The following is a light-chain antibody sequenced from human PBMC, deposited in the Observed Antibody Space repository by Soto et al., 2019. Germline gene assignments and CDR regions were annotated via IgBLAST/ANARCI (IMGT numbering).Light chain of an antibody. CDR2: DNN. V-gene: IGLV1-40*01. CDR1: RSNIGAGFD. Sequence: QAVVTQPPSVSGAPGQRVTISCIGTRSNIGAGFDVHWYQQLPGTAPKLLIYDNNNRPSGVPDRFSGSKSGTSASLAITGLQAEDEADYYCQSYDGSLSGPVVFGGGTKVTVL. J-gene: IGLJ2*01. CDR3: QSYDGSLSGPVV.